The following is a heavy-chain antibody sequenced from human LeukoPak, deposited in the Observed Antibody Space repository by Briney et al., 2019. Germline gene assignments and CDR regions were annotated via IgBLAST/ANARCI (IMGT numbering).Heavy chain of an antibody. Sequence: PSETLSLTCTVSSGSFGSYYWSWIRQPPGKGLEWIGYIYYSGNTNYDPSLKSRVTISVDTSRNQFSLKLGSVTAADTAVYYCARRGSGKYFDYWGQGTLVTVSS. V-gene: IGHV4-59*08. CDR3: ARRGSGKYFDY. J-gene: IGHJ4*02. D-gene: IGHD3-10*01. CDR1: SGSFGSYY. CDR2: IYYSGNT.